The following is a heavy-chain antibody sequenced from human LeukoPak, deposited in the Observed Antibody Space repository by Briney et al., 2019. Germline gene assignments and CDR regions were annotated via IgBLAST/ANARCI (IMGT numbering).Heavy chain of an antibody. D-gene: IGHD3-16*01. CDR3: ARVPNPSPFRDYYYMDV. Sequence: PSETLSLTCTVSGYSISSGYYWGWIRQPPGKGLEWIGNIYHSGSTYYSPSLKSRVTISVDTSKNQFSLNLRSVTAADTAVYYCARVPNPSPFRDYYYMDVWGKGTTVTVSS. J-gene: IGHJ6*03. V-gene: IGHV4-38-2*02. CDR2: IYHSGST. CDR1: GYSISSGYY.